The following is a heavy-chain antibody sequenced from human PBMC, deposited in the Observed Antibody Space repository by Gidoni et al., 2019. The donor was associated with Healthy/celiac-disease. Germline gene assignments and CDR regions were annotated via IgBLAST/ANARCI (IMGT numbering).Heavy chain of an antibody. CDR3: ARMRLKVAAAGTGHYPPIYYYYYGMDV. CDR1: GFSLSTSGMC. V-gene: IGHV2-70*15. CDR2: IDWDDDK. Sequence: QVTLRESGPALVKPTQTLTLTCTFSGFSLSTSGMCVSWIRQPPGKALEWLARIDWDDDKYYSTSLKTRLTISQDTSKNQVVLTMTNMDPVDTATYYCARMRLKVAAAGTGHYPPIYYYYYGMDVWGQGTTVTVSS. D-gene: IGHD6-13*01. J-gene: IGHJ6*02.